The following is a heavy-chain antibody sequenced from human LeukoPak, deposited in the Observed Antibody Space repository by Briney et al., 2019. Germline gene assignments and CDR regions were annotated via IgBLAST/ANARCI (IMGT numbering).Heavy chain of an antibody. CDR1: GFTLSSYW. CDR3: AGFRWGYGLDV. J-gene: IGHJ6*02. D-gene: IGHD3-16*01. CDR2: IKSDGSEK. Sequence: GGSLRLSCAASGFTLSSYWMSWVRQAPGKGLEWVANIKSDGSEKNYVDSVKGRFTISRDNAKNSLYLQMNSLRAEDTAVFYCAGFRWGYGLDVWGQGTTVTVSS. V-gene: IGHV3-7*01.